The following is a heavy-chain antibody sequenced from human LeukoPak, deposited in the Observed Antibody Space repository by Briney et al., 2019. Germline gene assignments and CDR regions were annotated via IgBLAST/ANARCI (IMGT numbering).Heavy chain of an antibody. D-gene: IGHD6-13*01. J-gene: IGHJ4*02. CDR2: INPNSGGT. V-gene: IGHV1-2*02. CDR3: ASIAAAVTQGGATDY. CDR1: GYTFTSYY. Sequence: ASVKVSCKASGYTFTSYYMHWVRQAPGQGLEWMGWINPNSGGTNYAQKFQGRVTMTRDTSISTAYMELSRLRSDDTAVYYCASIAAAVTQGGATDYWGQGTLVTVSS.